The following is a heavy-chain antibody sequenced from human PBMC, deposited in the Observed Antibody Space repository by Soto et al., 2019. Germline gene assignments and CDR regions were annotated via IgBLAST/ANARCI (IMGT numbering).Heavy chain of an antibody. CDR3: ASLRGAAGPIHYYHYVTAV. V-gene: IGHV1-46*01. Sequence: ASVKVSCKASGYTFTSYDINWVRQAPGQGLEWMGIINPSGGSTSYAQKFQGRVTMTRDTSTSTVYMELSSLRSEDTAVYYCASLRGAAGPIHYYHYVTAVGGQGTTDTVSS. D-gene: IGHD6-13*01. J-gene: IGHJ6*02. CDR2: INPSGGST. CDR1: GYTFTSYD.